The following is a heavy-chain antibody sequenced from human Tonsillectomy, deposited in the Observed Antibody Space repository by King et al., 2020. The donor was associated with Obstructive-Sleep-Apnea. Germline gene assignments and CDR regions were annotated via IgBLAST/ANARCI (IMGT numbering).Heavy chain of an antibody. Sequence: EVQLVESGGGLVKPGGSLRLSCAASGFTFSSYSMNWVRQAPGKGLEWVSSITSSSGYIYYAYSVRGRFPISRDNAKNSLYLQRSSLRAEDTAVYYCASGPPDFWSAFQWEDYWGQGTLVTVSS. CDR3: ASGPPDFWSAFQWEDY. CDR1: GFTFSSYS. CDR2: ITSSSGYI. V-gene: IGHV3-21*01. J-gene: IGHJ4*02. D-gene: IGHD3-3*01.